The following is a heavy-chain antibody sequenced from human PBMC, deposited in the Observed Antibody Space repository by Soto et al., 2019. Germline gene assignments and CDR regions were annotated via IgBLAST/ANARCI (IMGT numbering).Heavy chain of an antibody. CDR3: ASSIVAPGDY. J-gene: IGHJ4*02. CDR2: IKSDGSTT. D-gene: IGHD6-13*01. Sequence: PGGSLRLSCAASGFTFSSYWMHWVRQAPGKGLVWVSRIKSDGSTTNYADSVKGRFTISRDNAKNTLFLEMNSLRAEDTAVYYCASSIVAPGDYWGQGTLVTVSS. V-gene: IGHV3-74*01. CDR1: GFTFSSYW.